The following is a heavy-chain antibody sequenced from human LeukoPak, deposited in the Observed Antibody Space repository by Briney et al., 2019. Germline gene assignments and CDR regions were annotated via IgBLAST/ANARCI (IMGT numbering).Heavy chain of an antibody. CDR1: GFTLSNFA. Sequence: GGSLRLSCAASGFTLSNFAMHWVRQATGKGLEWVSAIGTAGDTFYPGSVKGRFSISRENAKNSLYLQMNSLRAEDTAVYYCARQMTPHGNFDYWGQGTLVTVSS. CDR3: ARQMTPHGNFDY. V-gene: IGHV3-13*01. J-gene: IGHJ4*02. CDR2: IGTAGDT. D-gene: IGHD1-26*01.